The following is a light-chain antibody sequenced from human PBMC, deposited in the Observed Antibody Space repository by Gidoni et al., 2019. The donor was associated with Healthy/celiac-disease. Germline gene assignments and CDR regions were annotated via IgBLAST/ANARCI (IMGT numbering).Light chain of an antibody. V-gene: IGLV1-47*01. CDR1: SPNIGSNY. CDR2: RNN. Sequence: QSVLTQPPSASGTPGQRVTISCSGSSPNIGSNYVYWYQQLPGTPPKLLIYRNNQRPSGVPDRFSCSKSGTSASLAISGLRSEDEADYYCAAWDDSLSGLFGGGTKLTVL. CDR3: AAWDDSLSGL. J-gene: IGLJ3*02.